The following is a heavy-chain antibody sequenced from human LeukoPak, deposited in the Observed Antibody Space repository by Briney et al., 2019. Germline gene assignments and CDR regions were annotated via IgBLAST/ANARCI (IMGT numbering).Heavy chain of an antibody. J-gene: IGHJ4*02. D-gene: IGHD3-22*01. Sequence: ASVKVSCKASGYTFTGYYMHWVRQAPGQGLEWMGWINPYSGGTNYAQKFQGRVTMTRDTSISTAYMELSRLRSDDTAVYYCARAASLYYDSSGYYSGGDYWGQGTLVTVSS. V-gene: IGHV1-2*02. CDR1: GYTFTGYY. CDR2: INPYSGGT. CDR3: ARAASLYYDSSGYYSGGDY.